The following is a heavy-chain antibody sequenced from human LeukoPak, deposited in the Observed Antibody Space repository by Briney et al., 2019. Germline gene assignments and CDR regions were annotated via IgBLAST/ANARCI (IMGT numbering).Heavy chain of an antibody. Sequence: PSETLSLTCTVSGGSNSSYYWSWIRQPPGKGLEWIGYIYYSGSTNYNPSLKSRVTISVDTSKNQFSLKLSSVTAADTAVYYCARVGQWEKYFDYWGQGTLVTVSS. CDR1: GGSNSSYY. D-gene: IGHD1-26*01. CDR2: IYYSGST. CDR3: ARVGQWEKYFDY. V-gene: IGHV4-59*01. J-gene: IGHJ4*02.